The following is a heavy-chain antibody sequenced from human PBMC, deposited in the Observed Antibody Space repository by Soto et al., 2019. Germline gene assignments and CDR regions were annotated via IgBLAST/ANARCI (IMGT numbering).Heavy chain of an antibody. V-gene: IGHV1-2*02. CDR2: IGPESGAT. J-gene: IGHJ4*02. D-gene: IGHD1-26*01. Sequence: ASVKVSFKASGYTFTGHYIHWVRQAPEQGPEWMGEIGPESGATRYAQRFQGRVTMTRDMSITTVYMELNNLSPDDTAVYYCGRGRSGQIVVFYWGQGTPVTVSS. CDR1: GYTFTGHY. CDR3: GRGRSGQIVVFY.